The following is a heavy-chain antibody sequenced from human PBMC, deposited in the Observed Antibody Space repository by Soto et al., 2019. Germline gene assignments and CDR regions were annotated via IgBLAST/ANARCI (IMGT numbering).Heavy chain of an antibody. CDR2: IYYSGST. J-gene: IGHJ4*02. V-gene: IGHV4-59*01. CDR1: GGSISSYY. CDR3: ARERYYFDY. Sequence: SETLSLTCTFSGGSISSYYWSWIRQPPGKGLEWIGYIYYSGSTNYNPSLKSRVTISVDTSKNQFSLKLSSVTAADTAVYYCARERYYFDYWGQGTLVTVSS.